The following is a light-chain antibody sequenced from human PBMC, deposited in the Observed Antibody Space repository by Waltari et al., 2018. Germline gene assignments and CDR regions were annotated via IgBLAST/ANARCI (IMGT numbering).Light chain of an antibody. CDR3: QQRGNWAPLT. CDR1: QSVGNF. J-gene: IGKJ4*01. CDR2: DVS. V-gene: IGKV3-11*01. Sequence: ELVLTQSPATLYLSPGERATLSCRASQSVGNFLAWYRQKPGQPPRLVIYDVSHRATGTPARFSGSWSGTDFTLTISTLQPEDFAFYFCQQRGNWAPLTFGGGTEVVIK.